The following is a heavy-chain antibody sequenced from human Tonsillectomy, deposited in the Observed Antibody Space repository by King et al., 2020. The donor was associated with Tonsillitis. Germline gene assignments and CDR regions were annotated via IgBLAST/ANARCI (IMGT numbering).Heavy chain of an antibody. Sequence: DVQLVESGGGLVKPGGSLRLSCTDSGFTFSNAWMSWVRQAPGKGLEWVGRIKSKTDGGTTDYAAPVKGRFTISRDDSKNTLYLQMNSLKTEDTAVYYCKYRSGWYLEAFDIWGQGTMVTVSS. CDR1: GFTFSNAW. V-gene: IGHV3-15*01. CDR2: IKSKTDGGTT. CDR3: KYRSGWYLEAFDI. J-gene: IGHJ3*02. D-gene: IGHD6-19*01.